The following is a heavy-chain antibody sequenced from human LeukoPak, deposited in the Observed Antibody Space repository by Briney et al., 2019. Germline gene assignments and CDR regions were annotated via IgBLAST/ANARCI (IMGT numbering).Heavy chain of an antibody. CDR3: ARQCGGDCYPYYYYYMDV. J-gene: IGHJ6*03. CDR2: IYSGGST. Sequence: GGSLRLSCAASGFTVSSNYMSWVRQAPGKGLEWVSAIYSGGSTYYADSVKGRFTISRDNSKNTLYLQMNSLRAEDTAVYYCARQCGGDCYPYYYYYMDVWGKGTTVTISS. D-gene: IGHD2-21*02. CDR1: GFTVSSNY. V-gene: IGHV3-53*01.